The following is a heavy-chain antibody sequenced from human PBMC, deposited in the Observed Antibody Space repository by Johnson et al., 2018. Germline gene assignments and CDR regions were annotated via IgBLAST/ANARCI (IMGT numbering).Heavy chain of an antibody. CDR2: ISYDGRNK. J-gene: IGHJ3*02. CDR1: GFTFNNFG. V-gene: IGHV3-30*18. D-gene: IGHD3-10*01. CDR3: AKDRSVRYRSRLSDACDI. Sequence: QVQLVQSGGGVVQPGRSLRLSCGASGFTFNNFGMHWVRQAPGKGLEWVADISYDGRNKNYADSVKGRVAISRDNSKNTLYVQMDSLRAEDRAVYYCAKDRSVRYRSRLSDACDIWGPGTRVTVSS.